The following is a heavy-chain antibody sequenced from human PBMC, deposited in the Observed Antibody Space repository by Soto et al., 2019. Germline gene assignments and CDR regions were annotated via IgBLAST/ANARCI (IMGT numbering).Heavy chain of an antibody. D-gene: IGHD3-16*02. CDR3: AKDKRLGELSTPFDY. Sequence: GGSLRLSCAASGFTFSSYGMHWVRQAPGKGLEWVAVISYDGSNKYYADSVKGRFTISRDNSKNTLYLQMNSLRAEDTAVYYCAKDKRLGELSTPFDYWGQGTLVTVSS. J-gene: IGHJ4*02. CDR2: ISYDGSNK. V-gene: IGHV3-30*18. CDR1: GFTFSSYG.